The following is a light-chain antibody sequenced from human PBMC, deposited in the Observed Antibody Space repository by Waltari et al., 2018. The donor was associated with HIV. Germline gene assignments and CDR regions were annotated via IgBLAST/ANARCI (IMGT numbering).Light chain of an antibody. CDR1: RDNVGHQG. V-gene: IGLV10-54*04. CDR3: SAWDAKLSAWV. J-gene: IGLJ3*02. CDR2: RND. Sequence: QAGLSQPPPVSEDFTHTAPLTCTGNRDNVGHQGAVWLQQYQGHPPKLLSYRNDGRPSGISERFSTSRSGNTATLIIFDLHSEDEADYYCSAWDAKLSAWVFGGGTRLTVL.